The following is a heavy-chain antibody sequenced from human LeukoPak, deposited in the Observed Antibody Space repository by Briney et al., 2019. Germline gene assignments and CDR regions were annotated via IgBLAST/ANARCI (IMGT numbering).Heavy chain of an antibody. D-gene: IGHD3-22*01. CDR1: GGSISSYY. J-gene: IGHJ6*03. V-gene: IGHV4-4*07. Sequence: SETLSLTCTVSGGSISSYYWSWIRQPAGKGLEWLGRINASGSTNYNPSLKSRVTMSVDTSQNQFSLKVNSVTAADAAVYYCARRGYYYDRSGYRRYYFHMDVWGKGTTVTISS. CDR2: INASGST. CDR3: ARRGYYYDRSGYRRYYFHMDV.